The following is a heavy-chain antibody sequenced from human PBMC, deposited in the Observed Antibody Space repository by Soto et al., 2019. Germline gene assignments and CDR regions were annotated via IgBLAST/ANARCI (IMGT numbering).Heavy chain of an antibody. V-gene: IGHV3-23*01. CDR3: AKGQACWFDP. CDR2: ISASGSST. Sequence: GGSLRLSCAASGFTFSGYVVTWVRQAPGKGLEWVSAISASGSSTYHADSVKGRFTISRDNSKNTLYLQMNSLRAEDTALYYCAKGQACWFDPWGQGTLVTVSS. CDR1: GFTFSGYV. J-gene: IGHJ5*02.